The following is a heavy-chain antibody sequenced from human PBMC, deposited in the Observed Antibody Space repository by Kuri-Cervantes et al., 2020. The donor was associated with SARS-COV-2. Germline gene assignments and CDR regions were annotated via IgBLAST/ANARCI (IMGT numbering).Heavy chain of an antibody. J-gene: IGHJ5*02. CDR2: IYHSGST. Sequence: LSLTCTVSGGSISSGGYYWSWIRQPPGKGLEWIGYIYHSGSTYYNPSLKSRVTISVDRSKNQFSLKLSSVTAADTAVYYCARERQGLAARHNWFDPWGQGTLVTVSS. CDR3: ARERQGLAARHNWFDP. V-gene: IGHV4-30-2*01. D-gene: IGHD6-6*01. CDR1: GGSISSGGYY.